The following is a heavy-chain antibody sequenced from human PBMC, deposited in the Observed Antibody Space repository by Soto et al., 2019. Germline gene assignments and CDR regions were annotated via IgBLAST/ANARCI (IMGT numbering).Heavy chain of an antibody. Sequence: QVQLQESGPGLVKPSQTLSLTCTVSGGSIKNGDYYWSWIRQPPGKGLEWIGFIYYSGSTSYNPHLKSRVTLSVDTSYNQFALMLNSVTAADTAVYDCARAAGPCDYGVDVWGQGTTVIVSS. V-gene: IGHV4-30-4*01. CDR3: ARAAGPCDYGVDV. CDR2: IYYSGST. J-gene: IGHJ6*02. D-gene: IGHD6-19*01. CDR1: GGSIKNGDYY.